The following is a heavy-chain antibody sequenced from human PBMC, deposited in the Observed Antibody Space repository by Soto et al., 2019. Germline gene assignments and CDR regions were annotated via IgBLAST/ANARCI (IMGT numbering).Heavy chain of an antibody. V-gene: IGHV3-23*01. D-gene: IGHD2-2*01. Sequence: PGGSLRLSCAASGFTFNNHAMSWVRQAPGKGLEWVSVIGGGDGSDSLTNYADSVKGRFTISRDNSKNALYLQMNSLRAEDSAKYYCAKGKFCSTDCYAPNWFDLWGQGTLVTVSS. J-gene: IGHJ5*02. CDR1: GFTFNNHA. CDR3: AKGKFCSTDCYAPNWFDL. CDR2: IGGGDGSDSLT.